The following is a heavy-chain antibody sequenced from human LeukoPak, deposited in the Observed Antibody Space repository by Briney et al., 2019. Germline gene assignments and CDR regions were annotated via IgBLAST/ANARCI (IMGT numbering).Heavy chain of an antibody. CDR2: ISSSGSTI. V-gene: IGHV3-11*01. J-gene: IGHJ4*02. D-gene: IGHD3-10*01. Sequence: PGGSLRLSCAASGFTFSDYYMSWIRQAPGKGLEWVSYISSSGSTIYYADSVKGRFTISRDNAKNSLYLQMNSLRAEDTAVYYCARVLWFGELMLDYWGQGALVTVSS. CDR3: ARVLWFGELMLDY. CDR1: GFTFSDYY.